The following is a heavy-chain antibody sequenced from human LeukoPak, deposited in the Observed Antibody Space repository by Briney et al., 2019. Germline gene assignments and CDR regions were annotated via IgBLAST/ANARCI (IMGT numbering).Heavy chain of an antibody. CDR1: GGSISSYY. D-gene: IGHD3-22*01. Sequence: SETLSLTCTVSGGSISSYYWSWIRQPPGKGLEWIGDIYYSGSTNYNPSLKSRVTISVDTSKNQFSLKLSPVTAADTAVYYCAREDYCDSSGFLIDYWGQGTLVTVSS. CDR3: AREDYCDSSGFLIDY. CDR2: IYYSGST. V-gene: IGHV4-59*01. J-gene: IGHJ4*02.